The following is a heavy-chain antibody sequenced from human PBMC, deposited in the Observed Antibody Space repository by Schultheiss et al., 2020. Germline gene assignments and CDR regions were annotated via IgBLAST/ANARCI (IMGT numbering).Heavy chain of an antibody. CDR2: IIPIFGTA. J-gene: IGHJ3*02. CDR1: GYTFTSYG. D-gene: IGHD3-3*01. CDR3: ARDRDYDFWSGYHDAFDI. V-gene: IGHV1-69*06. Sequence: SVKVSGKASGYTFTSYGISWVRQAPGQGLEWMGGIIPIFGTANYAQKFQGRVTITADKSTSTAYMELSSLRGEDTAVYYCARDRDYDFWSGYHDAFDIWGQGTMVTVSS.